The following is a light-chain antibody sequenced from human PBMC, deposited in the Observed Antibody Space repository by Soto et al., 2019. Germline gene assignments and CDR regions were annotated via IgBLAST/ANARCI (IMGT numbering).Light chain of an antibody. Sequence: QSVLTQPPSASGTPGQRVTISCSGSSSNIGNNYVYWYHQLPGTAPKLLIYWNNQWPSGVPDRFSGSKSGTSASLAISGLRSEDEADYYCAAWDGSLSVWVFGGGTKLTVL. CDR2: WNN. V-gene: IGLV1-47*01. CDR1: SSNIGNNY. CDR3: AAWDGSLSVWV. J-gene: IGLJ3*02.